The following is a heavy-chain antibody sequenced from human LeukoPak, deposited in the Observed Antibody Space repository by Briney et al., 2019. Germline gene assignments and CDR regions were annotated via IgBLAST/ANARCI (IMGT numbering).Heavy chain of an antibody. V-gene: IGHV3-53*01. J-gene: IGHJ4*02. CDR2: IYSGGST. CDR3: ARENEN. Sequence: GGSLRLSCSASGFSVSRNYMIWVRQAPGKGLEWVSIIYSGGSTYYADSVKGRFTISRDNSKNTVYLQMHNLRAEDTAVYYCARENENWGQGTLVTVSS. CDR1: GFSVSRNY.